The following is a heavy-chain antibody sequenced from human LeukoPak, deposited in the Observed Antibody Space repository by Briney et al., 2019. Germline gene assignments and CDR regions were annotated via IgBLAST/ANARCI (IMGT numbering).Heavy chain of an antibody. D-gene: IGHD5-12*01. CDR2: IYTSGST. V-gene: IGHV4-61*02. CDR1: GGSISSGSYY. Sequence: SETLSLTCTVSGGSISSGSYYWSWIRQPAGKGLEWIGRIYTSGSTNYTPSLKSRVTISVDTSKNQFSLKLSSVTAADTAVYYCARGDSGYDRLLGDCWGQGTLVTVSS. J-gene: IGHJ4*02. CDR3: ARGDSGYDRLLGDC.